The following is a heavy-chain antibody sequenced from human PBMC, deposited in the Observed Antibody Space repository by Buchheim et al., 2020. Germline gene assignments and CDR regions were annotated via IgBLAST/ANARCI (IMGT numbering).Heavy chain of an antibody. J-gene: IGHJ6*02. D-gene: IGHD1-26*01. CDR3: ARDRGGSYYYYYYGMDV. CDR2: ISSSSSYI. V-gene: IGHV3-21*01. CDR1: GFTFSSYS. Sequence: EVQLVESGGGLVKPGGSLRLSCAASGFTFSSYSMNWVRQAPGKGLEWVSSISSSSSYIYYADSVKGRFTISRDNAKNSLHLQMNSLRAEDTAVYYCARDRGGSYYYYYYGMDVWGQGTT.